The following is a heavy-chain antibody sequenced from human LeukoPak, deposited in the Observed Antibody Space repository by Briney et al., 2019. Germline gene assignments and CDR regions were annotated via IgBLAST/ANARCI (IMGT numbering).Heavy chain of an antibody. J-gene: IGHJ1*01. CDR2: IYYSGST. CDR3: ARGYCSSTICFQYFHH. CDR1: GGSISSYF. Sequence: SETLSLTCTVSGGSISSYFWSWIRQPPGKGLEWIGYIYYSGSTNYTPSLKSRVAISVDTSKNQFSLKLNSVTAADTAVYYCARGYCSSTICFQYFHHWGQGTLVTVSS. V-gene: IGHV4-59*01. D-gene: IGHD2-2*01.